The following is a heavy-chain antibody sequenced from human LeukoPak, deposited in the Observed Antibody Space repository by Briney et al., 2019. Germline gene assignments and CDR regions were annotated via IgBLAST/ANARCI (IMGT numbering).Heavy chain of an antibody. J-gene: IGHJ4*02. Sequence: PGGSLRLSCAASGFTFSNYAMSWVRQAPGKGLEWVSAISGSGGSTYYADSVKGRFTVSRDNSKNTLYLQINSLRAEDTAVYYCAKDRGYYGSGSSFDYWGQGTLVTVSS. D-gene: IGHD3-10*01. CDR3: AKDRGYYGSGSSFDY. V-gene: IGHV3-23*01. CDR1: GFTFSNYA. CDR2: ISGSGGST.